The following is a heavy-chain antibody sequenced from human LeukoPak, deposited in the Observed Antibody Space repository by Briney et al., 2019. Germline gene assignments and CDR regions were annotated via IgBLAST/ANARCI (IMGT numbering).Heavy chain of an antibody. CDR3: AKDFGIVASRGAFDI. D-gene: IGHD1-26*01. J-gene: IGHJ3*02. Sequence: GRSLRLSCAASGFTFSSYAMHWVRQAPGKGLEWVAVISYDGSNKYYADSVKGRFTISRDNSKNTLYLQMNSLRAEDTAVYYCAKDFGIVASRGAFDIWGQGTMVTVSS. V-gene: IGHV3-30*04. CDR2: ISYDGSNK. CDR1: GFTFSSYA.